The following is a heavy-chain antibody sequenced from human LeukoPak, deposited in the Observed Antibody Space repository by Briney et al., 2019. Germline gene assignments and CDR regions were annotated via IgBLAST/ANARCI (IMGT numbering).Heavy chain of an antibody. CDR1: GYSFTNYW. Sequence: GESLKISCKASGYSFTNYWIAWVRQMPGKGLEWMGIIYPGDSDIRYSPSFQGQVTISADKSISTAYLQWSSLKASDTAMYYCARRGAERKCSGGSCYYDYRGQGTLVTVSS. CDR3: ARRGAERKCSGGSCYYDY. V-gene: IGHV5-51*01. CDR2: IYPGDSDI. J-gene: IGHJ4*02. D-gene: IGHD2-15*01.